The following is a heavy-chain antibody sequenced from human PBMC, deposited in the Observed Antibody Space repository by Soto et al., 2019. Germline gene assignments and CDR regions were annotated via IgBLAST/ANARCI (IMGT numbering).Heavy chain of an antibody. J-gene: IGHJ5*01. CDR1: GFNFNNQA. D-gene: IGHD2-21*02. V-gene: IGHV3-23*01. CDR3: AKTETMVVVTVQPRWFDS. Sequence: QLLECGGGLVQPGGSLRLSCTASGFNFNNQAMSWIRQAPGKGLEWVSTISGSGATSLYADSVKGRFTIFKDSSQAYLDLKSLRVEDSATYYCAKTETMVVVTVQPRWFDSWGRGTLVTVS. CDR2: ISGSGATS.